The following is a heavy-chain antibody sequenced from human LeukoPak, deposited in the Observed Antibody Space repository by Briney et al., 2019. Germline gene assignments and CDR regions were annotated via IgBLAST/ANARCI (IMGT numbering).Heavy chain of an antibody. V-gene: IGHV4-59*01. D-gene: IGHD2-21*01. CDR3: ASGGRLGDFYYYYYYMDV. J-gene: IGHJ6*03. CDR1: GGSISSYY. Sequence: SETLSLTCTVSGGSISSYYWSWIRQPPGKGLEWIGYIYYSGSTNYNPSLKSRVTISVDTSKNQFSLKLSSVTAADTAVYYCASGGRLGDFYYYYYYMDVWGKGTTVTISS. CDR2: IYYSGST.